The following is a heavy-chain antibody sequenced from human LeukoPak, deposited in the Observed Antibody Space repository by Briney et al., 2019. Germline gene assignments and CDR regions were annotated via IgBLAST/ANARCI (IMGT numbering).Heavy chain of an antibody. CDR2: IRYDGSNK. V-gene: IGHV3-30*02. D-gene: IGHD1-14*01. J-gene: IGHJ4*02. CDR1: GFTFSSYG. Sequence: GGSLGLSCAASGFTFSSYGMHWVRQAPGKGLEWVAFIRYDGSNKYYADSVKGRFTISRDNSKNTLYLQMNSLRAEDTAVYYCAKDQRDSELFDYWGQGTLVTVSS. CDR3: AKDQRDSELFDY.